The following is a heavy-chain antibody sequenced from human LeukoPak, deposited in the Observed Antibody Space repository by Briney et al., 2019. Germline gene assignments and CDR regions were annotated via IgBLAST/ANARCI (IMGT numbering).Heavy chain of an antibody. Sequence: GGSLRLSCAASGFTFSSYGMHRVRQAPGKGLEWVAFIRYDGSNKYYADSVKGRFTISRDNSKNTLYLQMNSLRAEDTAVYYCAKVGQTYYDFWSGYYPDYWGQGTLVTVSS. CDR3: AKVGQTYYDFWSGYYPDY. CDR1: GFTFSSYG. CDR2: IRYDGSNK. V-gene: IGHV3-30*02. J-gene: IGHJ4*02. D-gene: IGHD3-3*01.